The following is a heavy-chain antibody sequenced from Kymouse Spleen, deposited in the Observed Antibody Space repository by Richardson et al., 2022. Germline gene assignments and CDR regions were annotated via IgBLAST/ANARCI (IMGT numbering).Heavy chain of an antibody. J-gene: IGHJ4*02. CDR2: ISWNSGSI. D-gene: IGHD6-6*01. V-gene: IGHV3-9*01. CDR3: AKDESSIAARPGVFDY. Sequence: EVQLVESGGGLVQPGRSLRLSCAASGFTFDDYAMHWVRQAPGKGLEWVSGISWNSGSIGYADSVKGRFTISRDNAKNSLYLQMNSLRAEDTALYYCAKDESSIAARPGVFDYWGQGTLVTVSS. CDR1: GFTFDDYA.